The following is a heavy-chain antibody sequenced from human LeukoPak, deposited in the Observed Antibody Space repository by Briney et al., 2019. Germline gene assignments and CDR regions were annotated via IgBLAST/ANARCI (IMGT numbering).Heavy chain of an antibody. CDR3: ARSVPDYTRFDY. V-gene: IGHV3-23*05. CDR1: GFTFSDYA. J-gene: IGHJ4*02. D-gene: IGHD4-11*01. Sequence: PGGSLRLSCVASGFTFSDYAMNRARQAPGKGLEWVSTFKTKYHQVYYAESVRGRFTISTDNSRNTVFLQMNSLRADDTALYYCARSVPDYTRFDYWGQGALVTVSS. CDR2: FKTKYHQV.